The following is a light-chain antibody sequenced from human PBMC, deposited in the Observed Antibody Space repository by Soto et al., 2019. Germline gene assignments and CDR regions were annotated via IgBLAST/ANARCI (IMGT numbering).Light chain of an antibody. V-gene: IGLV1-44*01. CDR3: AAWDDSLSGWV. J-gene: IGLJ3*02. Sequence: QSVLTQPPSASETPGQRVTISCSGSGSNIGNNAVNWYQQLPGTAPKLLIYSNNQRPSGVPDRFSGSKSGTSASLAISGLQCDDEADYYCAAWDDSLSGWVFGGGTKLTVL. CDR2: SNN. CDR1: GSNIGNNA.